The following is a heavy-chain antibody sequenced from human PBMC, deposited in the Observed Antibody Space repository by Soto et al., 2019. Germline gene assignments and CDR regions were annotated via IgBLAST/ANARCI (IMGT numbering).Heavy chain of an antibody. D-gene: IGHD3-3*01. Sequence: LSLTCAASGFTFSSYAMSWVRQAPGKGLEWVSAISGSGGSTYYADSVKGRFTISRDNSKNTLYLQMNSLRAEDTAVYYCAKGADYDFWSGYHNFDYWGQGTLVTVSS. V-gene: IGHV3-23*01. CDR2: ISGSGGST. CDR3: AKGADYDFWSGYHNFDY. J-gene: IGHJ4*02. CDR1: GFTFSSYA.